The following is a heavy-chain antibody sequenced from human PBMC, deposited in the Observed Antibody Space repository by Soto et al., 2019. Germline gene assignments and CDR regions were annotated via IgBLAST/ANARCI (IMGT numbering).Heavy chain of an antibody. CDR1: GFTFSSYA. J-gene: IGHJ4*02. V-gene: IGHV3-23*01. D-gene: IGHD3-22*01. Sequence: EVQLLESGGGLVQPGGSLRLSCAASGFTFSSYAMSWVRQAPGKGLEWVSAISGSGGSTYYADSVKGRFTISRDNSKNTLYLQMNSLRAEDTAVYYCAQAQRYASSGYPDYWGQGTLVTVSS. CDR2: ISGSGGST. CDR3: AQAQRYASSGYPDY.